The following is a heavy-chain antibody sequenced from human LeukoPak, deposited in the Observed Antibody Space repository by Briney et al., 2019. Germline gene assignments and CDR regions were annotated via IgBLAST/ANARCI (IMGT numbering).Heavy chain of an antibody. D-gene: IGHD4-17*01. CDR2: IYTSGST. CDR1: GGSISSYY. Sequence: PSETLSLTCTVSGGSISSYYWSWIRQPPGKGLEWIGYIYTSGSTNYNPSLKSRVTISVDTSKNQFSLKLSSVTAADTAVYYCARNLRGLPSDSWGRGILVTVTS. V-gene: IGHV4-4*09. CDR3: ARNLRGLPSDS. J-gene: IGHJ5*01.